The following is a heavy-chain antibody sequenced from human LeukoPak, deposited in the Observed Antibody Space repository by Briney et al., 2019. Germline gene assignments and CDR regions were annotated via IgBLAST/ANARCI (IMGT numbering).Heavy chain of an antibody. Sequence: PGGSLRLSCAASGFTFDDYAMHWVRQAPGKGLEWVSGISWNSGSIGYADSVKGRFTISRDNAKNSLYLQMNSLRAEDTALYYCAKGLFSEHDITMVRGVIHAFDYWGQGTLVTVSS. CDR2: ISWNSGSI. CDR1: GFTFDDYA. J-gene: IGHJ4*02. V-gene: IGHV3-9*01. CDR3: AKGLFSEHDITMVRGVIHAFDY. D-gene: IGHD3-10*01.